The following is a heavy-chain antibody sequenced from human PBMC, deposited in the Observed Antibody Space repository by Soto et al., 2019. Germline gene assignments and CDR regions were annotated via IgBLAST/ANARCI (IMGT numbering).Heavy chain of an antibody. CDR1: GGSISSGNYY. V-gene: IGHV4-30-4*01. D-gene: IGHD5-18*01. J-gene: IGHJ4*02. Sequence: SETLSLTCTVSGGSISSGNYYWSWIRQPPGKGLEWIGFISYSGSTYYSLSLKSRVTISVDTSKNQFSLNLSFVTAADTAVYYCGPMGTQAAGLYCVDYCGQGTLGTAS. CDR3: GPMGTQAAGLYCVDY. CDR2: ISYSGST.